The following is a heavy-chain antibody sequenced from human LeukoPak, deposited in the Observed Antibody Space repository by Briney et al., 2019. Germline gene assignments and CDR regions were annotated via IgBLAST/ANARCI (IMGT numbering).Heavy chain of an antibody. D-gene: IGHD3-3*01. CDR2: ISSSSSYI. V-gene: IGHV3-21*01. CDR1: GFTFSSYS. J-gene: IGHJ4*02. Sequence: GGSLRLSCAASGFTFSSYSMNWVRQAPGKGLEWVSSISSSSSYIYYPDSVKGRFTISRDNAKNSLYLQMNSLRAEDTAVYYCARVEHYDFWSGYYGYWGQGTLVTVSS. CDR3: ARVEHYDFWSGYYGY.